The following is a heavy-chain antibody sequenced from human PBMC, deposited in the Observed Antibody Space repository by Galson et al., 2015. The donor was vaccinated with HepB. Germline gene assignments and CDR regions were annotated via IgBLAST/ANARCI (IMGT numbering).Heavy chain of an antibody. J-gene: IGHJ6*02. CDR2: ISYDGSNK. CDR3: ARDLGIAARRGRYYYYYGMDV. D-gene: IGHD6-6*01. CDR1: GFTFSSYA. V-gene: IGHV3-30-3*01. Sequence: SLRLSCAASGFTFSSYAMHWVRQAPGKGLEWVAVISYDGSNKYYADSVKGRFTISRDNSKNTLYLQMNSLRAEDTAVYYCARDLGIAARRGRYYYYYGMDVWGQGTTVTVSS.